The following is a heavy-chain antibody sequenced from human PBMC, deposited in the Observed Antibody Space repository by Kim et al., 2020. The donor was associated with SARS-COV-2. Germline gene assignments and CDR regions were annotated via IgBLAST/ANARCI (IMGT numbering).Heavy chain of an antibody. D-gene: IGHD3-3*01. CDR2: INPNSGGT. V-gene: IGHV1-2*02. CDR1: GYTFTGYY. CDR3: ATEPRGHQITISRHWYFDL. Sequence: ASVKVSCKASGYTFTGYYMHWVRQAPGQGLEWMGWINPNSGGTNYAQKFQGRVTMTRDTSISTAYMELSRLRSDDTAVYYCATEPRGHQITISRHWYFDLWGRGTLVTVSS. J-gene: IGHJ2*01.